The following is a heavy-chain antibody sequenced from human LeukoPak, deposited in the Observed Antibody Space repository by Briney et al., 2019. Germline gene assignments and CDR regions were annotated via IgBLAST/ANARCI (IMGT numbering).Heavy chain of an antibody. CDR1: GFTFSGFG. J-gene: IGHJ6*03. CDR2: ISSSSSTI. D-gene: IGHD5-12*01. Sequence: GGSLRLSCAASGFTFSGFGMNWVRQAPGKGLEWVSYISSSSSTIYYADSVKGRFTISRDNAKNSLYLQMNSLRAEDTAVYYCARSIVATEYMDVWGKGTTVTVS. V-gene: IGHV3-48*01. CDR3: ARSIVATEYMDV.